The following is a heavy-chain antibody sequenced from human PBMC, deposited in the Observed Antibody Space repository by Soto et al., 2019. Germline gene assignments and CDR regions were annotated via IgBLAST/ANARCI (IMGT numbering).Heavy chain of an antibody. CDR2: IYYSGST. V-gene: IGHV4-59*01. D-gene: IGHD3-9*01. J-gene: IGHJ6*02. CDR3: ARDNYDILTGYYGRTTRYGMDV. CDR1: GGSISSYY. Sequence: TLSLTCTVSGGSISSYYWSWIRQPPGKGLEWIGYIYYSGSTNYNPSLKSRVTISVDTSKNQFSLKLSSVTAADTAVYYCARDNYDILTGYYGRTTRYGMDVWGQGTTVTVSS.